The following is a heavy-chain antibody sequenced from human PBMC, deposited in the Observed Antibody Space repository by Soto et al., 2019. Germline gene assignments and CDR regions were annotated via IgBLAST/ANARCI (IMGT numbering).Heavy chain of an antibody. CDR1: GYTFTNYG. CDR3: ARDVIPPTAWYYYGLDV. Sequence: ASVKVSCKASGYTFTNYGISWVRQAPGQGLEWMGWISAYNSNTNFADKLQDRVTMTPDTSTSKANMELRSLRSDDSAVYYCARDVIPPTAWYYYGLDVWGQGTTVTVSS. D-gene: IGHD4-17*01. J-gene: IGHJ6*02. V-gene: IGHV1-18*04. CDR2: ISAYNSNT.